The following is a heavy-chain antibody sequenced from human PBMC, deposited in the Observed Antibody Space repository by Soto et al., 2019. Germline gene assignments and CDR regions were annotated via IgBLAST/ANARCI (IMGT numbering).Heavy chain of an antibody. V-gene: IGHV1-69*02. Sequence: QVQLVQSGAAVKKPGSSVKVSCKTSGDTFNFYTIHWVRQAPGQGLEWLGRIIPMVGMANYAQRFQGRVTMMADKSTSTAYMQLTGLRSEDSAVYYCATSYGSGSRPFDNWGQGTLVSVSS. D-gene: IGHD3-10*01. CDR3: ATSYGSGSRPFDN. CDR2: IIPMVGMA. CDR1: GDTFNFYT. J-gene: IGHJ4*02.